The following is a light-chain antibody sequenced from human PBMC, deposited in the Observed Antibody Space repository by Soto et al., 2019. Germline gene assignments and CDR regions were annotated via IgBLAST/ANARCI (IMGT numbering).Light chain of an antibody. CDR2: AAF. V-gene: IGKV1-9*01. J-gene: IGKJ2*01. CDR3: QQRKDYPFA. CDR1: QDIKNY. Sequence: DLQLTQSPSFLSASVGGRATITCRASQDIKNYLAWYQQKPGKAPNLRIYAAFTLQSGVPSRFSGSGSGTEFTLTISSLQREDVATYYGQQRKDYPFAVGPGTKV.